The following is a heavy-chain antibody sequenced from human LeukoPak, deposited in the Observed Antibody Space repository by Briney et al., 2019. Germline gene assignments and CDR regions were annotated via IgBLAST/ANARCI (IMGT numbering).Heavy chain of an antibody. CDR3: SREGRSSTPGY. Sequence: SETLSLTCTVSGGSIRSYYWAWVRQPAGKGLEWIGRISASEDTDYNPSLKSRVTMSVDTSKNQFSLRLSSVTAADTAVYYCSREGRSSTPGYWGQGALVIVSS. V-gene: IGHV4-4*07. J-gene: IGHJ4*02. CDR1: GGSIRSYY. CDR2: ISASEDT. D-gene: IGHD2-15*01.